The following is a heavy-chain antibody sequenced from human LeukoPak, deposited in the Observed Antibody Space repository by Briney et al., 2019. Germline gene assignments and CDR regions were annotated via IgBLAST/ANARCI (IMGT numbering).Heavy chain of an antibody. J-gene: IGHJ2*01. V-gene: IGHV4-39*01. Sequence: SETLSLTCTVSGGSISSNYWGWIRQPPGKGLEWIGSIYYTGSTYYNPSLKSRVTVYVDTSKNQFSLKLTSVTAADTAVYYCARQPAGYGAPWYFDLWGRGTLVTVSS. CDR3: ARQPAGYGAPWYFDL. CDR1: GGSISSNY. D-gene: IGHD4-17*01. CDR2: IYYTGST.